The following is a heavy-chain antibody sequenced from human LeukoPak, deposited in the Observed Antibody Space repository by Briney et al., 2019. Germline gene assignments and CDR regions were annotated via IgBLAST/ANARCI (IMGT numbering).Heavy chain of an antibody. J-gene: IGHJ4*02. V-gene: IGHV3-21*01. Sequence: GGSLRLSCAASGFTFVNYRMNWVRQAPGKGLEWVSSISSGSSYIYYADSVKGRFTISRDNAKNSLYLQMNSLRAEDTAVYYCARDGGQQLAELDFWGQGTLVTVSS. CDR1: GFTFVNYR. D-gene: IGHD6-13*01. CDR2: ISSGSSYI. CDR3: ARDGGQQLAELDF.